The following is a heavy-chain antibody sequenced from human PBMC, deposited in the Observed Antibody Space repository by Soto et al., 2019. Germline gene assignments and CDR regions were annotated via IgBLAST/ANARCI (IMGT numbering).Heavy chain of an antibody. CDR3: ARDLVAVSGGVYSSTSGGYFFDF. Sequence: QVQLVESGGGLVKPGGSLRLSCAASGFTFSDYYMSWIRQAPGKGLEWVSYISNSGRTLYYADSMKGRLTISRDNAKNSLDLQMNSLRSEDTAVYYCARDLVAVSGGVYSSTSGGYFFDFWGQGTLVTVSS. D-gene: IGHD6-6*01. J-gene: IGHJ4*02. CDR1: GFTFSDYY. V-gene: IGHV3-11*01. CDR2: ISNSGRTL.